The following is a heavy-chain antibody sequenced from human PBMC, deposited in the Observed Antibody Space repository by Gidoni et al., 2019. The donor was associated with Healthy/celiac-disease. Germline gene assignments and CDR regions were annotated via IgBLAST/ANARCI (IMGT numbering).Heavy chain of an antibody. V-gene: IGHV3-9*01. CDR1: GLTFDDYA. CDR2: ISWNSGSI. D-gene: IGHD6-19*01. CDR3: AKALVAVAGTFFDY. J-gene: IGHJ4*02. Sequence: EVHLVESGGGLVQPGRSLILSCAASGLTFDDYAMHWVRQATGKGLEWVSGISWNSGSIGYADSVKVRVTISRDNAKNSMYLQMNSLRAEDTDLYYCAKALVAVAGTFFDYWGQGTLVTVSS.